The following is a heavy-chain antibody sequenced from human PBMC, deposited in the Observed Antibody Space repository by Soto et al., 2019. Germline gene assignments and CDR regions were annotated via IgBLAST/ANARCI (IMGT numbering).Heavy chain of an antibody. V-gene: IGHV5-51*01. D-gene: IGHD2-2*01. CDR3: ARTEDIVVIPDANRRENWFDS. J-gene: IGHJ5*01. CDR2: IYPGDSDI. CDR1: SYSLTSYL. Sequence: XESLKISWQGSSYSLTSYLLGWVRQMPGKGLDWMGIIYPGDSDIIYSPSFQGQVTISADKSISTAYLQWSSLKASDTAMYYCARTEDIVVIPDANRRENWFDSWGQGTLVTVSS.